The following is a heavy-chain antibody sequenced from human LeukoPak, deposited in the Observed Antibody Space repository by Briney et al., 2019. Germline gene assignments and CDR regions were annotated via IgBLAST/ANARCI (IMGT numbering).Heavy chain of an antibody. V-gene: IGHV3-23*01. CDR1: GFTFSNYA. Sequence: GGSLRLSCEASGFTFSNYAMSWVRQAPGKGLEWVSVISGSGDRTHYADSVKGRFTISRDISKNTLYLQMNSLRAEDTAVYYCARDYSGSAYWGQGTLVTVSS. CDR3: ARDYSGSAY. CDR2: ISGSGDRT. D-gene: IGHD1-26*01. J-gene: IGHJ4*02.